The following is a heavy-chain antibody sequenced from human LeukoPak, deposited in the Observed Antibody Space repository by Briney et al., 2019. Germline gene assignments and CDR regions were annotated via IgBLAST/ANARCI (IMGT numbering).Heavy chain of an antibody. CDR3: AKESEAAASFDY. CDR2: ISSSSSYI. Sequence: PGGSPRLSSAASGFTFSSYSMNWVRQAPGKGLEWVSSISSSSSYIYYADSVKGRFTISRDNSKNSLYLQMNSLRTEDTALYYCAKESEAAASFDYWGQGTLVTVSS. CDR1: GFTFSSYS. V-gene: IGHV3-21*04. J-gene: IGHJ4*02. D-gene: IGHD6-13*01.